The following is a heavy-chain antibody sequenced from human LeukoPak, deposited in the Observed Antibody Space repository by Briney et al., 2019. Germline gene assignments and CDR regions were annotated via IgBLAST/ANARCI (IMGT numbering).Heavy chain of an antibody. D-gene: IGHD2/OR15-2a*01. CDR3: ARDGGHSTDFDY. Sequence: GGSLRLSCSASGFNFGTHAMHWVRRAPGKGPEWVANIKQDGSERYYVGSVKGRFTISRDNAKNLLYLQMNSLRAEDTALYYCARDGGHSTDFDYWGQGTLVTVSS. J-gene: IGHJ4*02. CDR1: GFNFGTHA. V-gene: IGHV3-7*01. CDR2: IKQDGSER.